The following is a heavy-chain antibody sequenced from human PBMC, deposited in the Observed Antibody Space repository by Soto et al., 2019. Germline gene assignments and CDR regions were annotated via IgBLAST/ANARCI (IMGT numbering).Heavy chain of an antibody. CDR3: AIDGAYGSERATPLY. CDR1: EFTFSRYW. J-gene: IGHJ4*02. V-gene: IGHV3-7*03. D-gene: IGHD3-10*01. Sequence: EVQLVESRGGLVQPGGSLRLSCAGSEFTFSRYWMSWLRQAPGKGLEWVANIKYDGSEKYYVDSVEGRFTISRDNAKNSLCLQMNSLGADHTAVYYCAIDGAYGSERATPLYWGQGTLVTGSS. CDR2: IKYDGSEK.